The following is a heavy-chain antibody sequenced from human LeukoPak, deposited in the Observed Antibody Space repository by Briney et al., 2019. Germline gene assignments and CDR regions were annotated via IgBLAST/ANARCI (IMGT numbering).Heavy chain of an antibody. CDR2: IYTSGTT. CDR1: GGSIISDSYY. V-gene: IGHV4-61*02. Sequence: SETLSLTCTVSGGSIISDSYYWSWIRQPAGKGLEWIGRIYTSGTTNYNPSLKSRVTISADTSKNQFSLKLSSVTAADTAVYYCARLGRPVAGTWGSIDYWGQGTLVTVSS. D-gene: IGHD6-19*01. CDR3: ARLGRPVAGTWGSIDY. J-gene: IGHJ4*02.